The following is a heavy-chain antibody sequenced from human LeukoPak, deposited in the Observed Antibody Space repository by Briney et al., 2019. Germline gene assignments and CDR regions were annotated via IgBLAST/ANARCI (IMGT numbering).Heavy chain of an antibody. V-gene: IGHV3-30*03. Sequence: GGSLRLSCAASGFTFSSYGMHWVRQAPGKGLEWVAVISYDGSNKYYADSVKGRFTISRDNSKNTLYLQMNSLRAEDTAVYYCARDGNYYGSRSYSYWGQGTLVTVSS. CDR3: ARDGNYYGSRSYSY. D-gene: IGHD3-10*01. J-gene: IGHJ4*02. CDR2: ISYDGSNK. CDR1: GFTFSSYG.